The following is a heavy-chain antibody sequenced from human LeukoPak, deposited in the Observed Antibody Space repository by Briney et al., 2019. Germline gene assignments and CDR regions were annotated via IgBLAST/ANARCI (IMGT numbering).Heavy chain of an antibody. CDR3: ARDWGQYYYDSSGYLSVLHVNWFDP. V-gene: IGHV1-2*02. CDR1: VYTFTAYY. Sequence: GASVTVSFTASVYTFTAYYMHWVGQAPGQGLEGMGWINPNSGGTNYAQKFQGTVTMTRYTSISTASMELSRLRSDDTAVYYCARDWGQYYYDSSGYLSVLHVNWFDPWGQGTLVTVSS. J-gene: IGHJ5*02. CDR2: INPNSGGT. D-gene: IGHD3-22*01.